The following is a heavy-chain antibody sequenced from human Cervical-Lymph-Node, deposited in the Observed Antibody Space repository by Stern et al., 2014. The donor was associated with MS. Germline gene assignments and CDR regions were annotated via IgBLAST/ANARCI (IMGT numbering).Heavy chain of an antibody. CDR1: GFNFNRYG. V-gene: IGHV3-30*18. CDR2: VSYDGIVQ. J-gene: IGHJ4*02. D-gene: IGHD2-21*02. CDR3: AKPVVTVISFDS. Sequence: VQLVQSGGGVVQPGRSLRLSCAGSGFNFNRYGMHWVRQAPGKELEWVAFVSYDGIVQYYADSVKGRFIISRDNSKNTLSLQISSLRREDTAVYYCAKPVVTVISFDSWGQGTLVTVSS.